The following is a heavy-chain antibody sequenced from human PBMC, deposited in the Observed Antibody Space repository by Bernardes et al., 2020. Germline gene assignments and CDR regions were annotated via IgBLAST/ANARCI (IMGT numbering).Heavy chain of an antibody. V-gene: IGHV4-34*01. CDR3: ARGRRSRIAAAGNRKVWYYYDYMDV. J-gene: IGHJ6*03. CDR1: GGSFSGYY. D-gene: IGHD6-13*01. CDR2: INHSGST. Sequence: SDTLYVTCAVYGGSFSGYYWSWIRQPPGTGLELIGEINHSGSTNSNPSLNRRVTISVDTSKNQFSLKLSSVTAADTAVYYCARGRRSRIAAAGNRKVWYYYDYMDVWGKGTTVTVSS.